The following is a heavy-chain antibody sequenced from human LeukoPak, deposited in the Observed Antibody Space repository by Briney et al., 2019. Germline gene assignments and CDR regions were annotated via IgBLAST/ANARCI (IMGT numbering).Heavy chain of an antibody. J-gene: IGHJ4*02. Sequence: PSETLSLTCAVSGGSISSTNWWSWVRQSPGKGLEWIGEIYHSGSTNYKPSLKSRATISVDKSKNQFSLKLSSVTAADTAVYYCASRAPRDNFNRYLPIDYWDQGTLVTVSS. V-gene: IGHV4-4*02. CDR1: GGSISSTNW. CDR3: ASRAPRDNFNRYLPIDY. CDR2: IYHSGST. D-gene: IGHD1-20*01.